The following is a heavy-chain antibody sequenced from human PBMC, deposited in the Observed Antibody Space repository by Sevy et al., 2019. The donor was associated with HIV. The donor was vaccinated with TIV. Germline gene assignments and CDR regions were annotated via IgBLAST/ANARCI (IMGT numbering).Heavy chain of an antibody. CDR1: GFTFSPYW. V-gene: IGHV3-7*01. Sequence: GGSLRLSCAASGFTFSPYWMTWDRQAPGKGLGWVANIRPDGSDKYYVYSVKGRFTISRDNAKNSLYLQMNSLRADDTAMYYCARGVGLDCWGQGALVTVSS. D-gene: IGHD1-26*01. J-gene: IGHJ4*02. CDR3: ARGVGLDC. CDR2: IRPDGSDK.